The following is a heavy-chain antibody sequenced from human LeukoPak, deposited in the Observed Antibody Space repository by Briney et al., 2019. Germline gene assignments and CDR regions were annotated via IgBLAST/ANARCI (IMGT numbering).Heavy chain of an antibody. CDR2: INPNSGGT. Sequence: ASVKVSCKASGGTFSSYAISWVRQAPGQGLEWMGWINPNSGGTNYAQKFQGRVTMTRDTSISTAYMELSRLRSDDTAVYYCATTRYSSSWYEYYFDYWGQGTLVTVSS. CDR1: GGTFSSYA. J-gene: IGHJ4*02. CDR3: ATTRYSSSWYEYYFDY. V-gene: IGHV1-2*02. D-gene: IGHD6-13*01.